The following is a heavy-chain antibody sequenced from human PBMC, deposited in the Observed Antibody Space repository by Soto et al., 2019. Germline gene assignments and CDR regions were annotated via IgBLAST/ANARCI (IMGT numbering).Heavy chain of an antibody. CDR1: GYTFTNYY. CDR3: ARGGPDFATIGSFDY. D-gene: IGHD3-16*01. J-gene: IGHJ4*02. CDR2: IHYSGATP. V-gene: IGHV1-46*01. Sequence: QVQLVQSGAEVKRPGASVKVSCKASGYTFTNYYMHWVRQAPGQGLEWMGVIHYSGATPTYAQKFQGRVTMARVPSKGTVYVELSSLTSEDTAVYYCARGGPDFATIGSFDYWGQGTLVTVSS.